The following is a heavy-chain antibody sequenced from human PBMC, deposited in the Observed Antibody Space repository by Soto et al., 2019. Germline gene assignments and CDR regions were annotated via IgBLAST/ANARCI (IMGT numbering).Heavy chain of an antibody. CDR3: AKDQGYYDSGGFAFDI. Sequence: EVQLLESGGGLVQPGGSLRLSCAASGFTFSSYAMSWVRQAPGKGLEWVSAISGSGGSTYYADSVKGRFTISRDNSKNTLYLQMNSLRAEDTAVYYCAKDQGYYDSGGFAFDIWGQGTMVTVSS. V-gene: IGHV3-23*01. J-gene: IGHJ3*02. D-gene: IGHD3-22*01. CDR1: GFTFSSYA. CDR2: ISGSGGST.